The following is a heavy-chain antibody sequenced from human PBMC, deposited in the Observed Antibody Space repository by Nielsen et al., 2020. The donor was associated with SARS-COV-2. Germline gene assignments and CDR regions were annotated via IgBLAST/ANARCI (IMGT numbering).Heavy chain of an antibody. Sequence: SETLSLTCAVSGGSITTYYWHWIRQSPGKGLEWIGYIYYSGNTNYNPSLKSRVTISVDTSKNRFSLKLSSVTAADTAVYYCARDDDNWGSLAYWGQGTLVTVSS. D-gene: IGHD7-27*01. CDR1: GGSITTYY. CDR2: IYYSGNT. CDR3: ARDDDNWGSLAY. J-gene: IGHJ4*02. V-gene: IGHV4-59*13.